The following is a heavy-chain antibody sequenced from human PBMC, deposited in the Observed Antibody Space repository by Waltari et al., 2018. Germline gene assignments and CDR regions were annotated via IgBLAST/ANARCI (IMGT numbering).Heavy chain of an antibody. CDR1: GYSIRSGYY. CDR2: IYHSGST. D-gene: IGHD2-2*01. Sequence: QVQLQESGPGLVKPSETLSLPCTVSGYSIRSGYYWGWIRQPPGKGLEWIGSIYHSGSTYYNPSLKSRVTISVDTSKNQFSLKLSSVTAADTAVYYCARARLGYCSSTSCEAEFDPWGQGTLVTVSS. J-gene: IGHJ5*02. V-gene: IGHV4-38-2*02. CDR3: ARARLGYCSSTSCEAEFDP.